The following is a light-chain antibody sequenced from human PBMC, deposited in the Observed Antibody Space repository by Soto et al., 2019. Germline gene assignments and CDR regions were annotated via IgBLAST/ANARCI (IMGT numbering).Light chain of an antibody. Sequence: DIVMTQSPDSLTVSLGERATINCKSSQSLLYSPTNKNYLAWYQQKSGQPPKLLIYWASTRESGVPDRFSGSGSETDFTLTISSLQAADVAVYYCQQYYGTPRTFGQGTRVEIK. V-gene: IGKV4-1*01. CDR1: QSLLYSPTNKNY. J-gene: IGKJ1*01. CDR3: QQYYGTPRT. CDR2: WAS.